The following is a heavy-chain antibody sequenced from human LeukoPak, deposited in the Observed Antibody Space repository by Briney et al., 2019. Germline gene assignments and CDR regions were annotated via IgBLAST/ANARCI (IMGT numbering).Heavy chain of an antibody. CDR1: GASVNDNY. CDR2: IYTDGST. D-gene: IGHD2-15*01. CDR3: TIGSSSGSLAY. V-gene: IGHV4-4*07. Sequence: PSGTLSLTCTVSGASVNDNYWSWSRQPAGKTLEWIGRIYTDGSTNYNPSLKSRVAISVDTSTNRFSLFLRSVTAADTAIYYCTIGSSSGSLAYWGQGTLVTVSS. J-gene: IGHJ4*02.